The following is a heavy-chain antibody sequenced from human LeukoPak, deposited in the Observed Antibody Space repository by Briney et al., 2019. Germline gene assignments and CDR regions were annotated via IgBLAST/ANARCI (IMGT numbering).Heavy chain of an antibody. CDR3: RATVDY. Sequence: ASVKVSCKASGYTFTDYSMHWVLQAPGQGLEWMGYINPNSGGTNYAQKFQGRVTITRDTSISTAYMELYSLRSDDTAVYYCRATVDYWGQGTLVTVSS. CDR2: INPNSGGT. V-gene: IGHV1-2*02. CDR1: GYTFTDYS. J-gene: IGHJ4*02. D-gene: IGHD1-26*01.